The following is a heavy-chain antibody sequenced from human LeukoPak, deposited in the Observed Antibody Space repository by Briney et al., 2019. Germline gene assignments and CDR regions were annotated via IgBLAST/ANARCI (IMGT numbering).Heavy chain of an antibody. CDR3: ARGLQGLHTLNDFDY. D-gene: IGHD4-11*01. CDR1: GYTFTSCG. V-gene: IGHV1-18*01. J-gene: IGHJ4*02. Sequence: AASVKVSCKASGYTFTSCGISWVRQAPGQGLEWMGWISAYNGNTNYAQKFQGRVTMTRDTSISTAYMELSRLRSDDTAVYYCARGLQGLHTLNDFDYWGQGTLVTVSS. CDR2: ISAYNGNT.